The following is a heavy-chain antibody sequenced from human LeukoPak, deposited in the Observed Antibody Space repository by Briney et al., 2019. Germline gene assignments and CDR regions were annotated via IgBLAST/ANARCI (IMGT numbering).Heavy chain of an antibody. V-gene: IGHV3-NL1*01. CDR2: IGSGGVNT. CDR3: AKLFQLDY. CDR1: GFTFSSYG. Sequence: GGSLRLSCAASGFTFSSYGMHWVRQAPGKGLEWVSTIGSGGVNTYYANSVKGRFTISRDNSKNTLYLQMNSLRAEDTAVYYCAKLFQLDYWGQGTLVTVSS. J-gene: IGHJ4*02.